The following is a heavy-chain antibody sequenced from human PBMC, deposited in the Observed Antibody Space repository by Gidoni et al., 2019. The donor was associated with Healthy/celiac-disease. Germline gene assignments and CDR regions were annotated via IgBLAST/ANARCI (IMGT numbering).Heavy chain of an antibody. CDR2: IWYEGSNK. CDR1: GFTFSSYG. CDR3: ARDPPSMVATYFDY. V-gene: IGHV3-33*01. Sequence: QVQLVESGGGVVQPGSSLRLSCAASGFTFSSYGMHWVRQAPGKGRAWVAVIWYEGSNKDYADSVKGRFTISRDNSKNTLYLQMNSLRAEDTAVYYCARDPPSMVATYFDYWGQGTLVTVSS. J-gene: IGHJ4*02. D-gene: IGHD5-12*01.